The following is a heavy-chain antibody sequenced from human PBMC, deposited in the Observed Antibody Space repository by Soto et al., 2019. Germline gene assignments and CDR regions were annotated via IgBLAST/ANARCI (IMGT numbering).Heavy chain of an antibody. CDR2: ITGDGSDA. Sequence: EVQLVESGGGLVQPGGSLRLSCAASGFTFSSYWMHWVRQAPGKGLVWVSRITGDGSDASSADSVKGRFAISRDNAKNTVYLQMNSLRAEDTAVYYCARATMTTAVDYWGQGTLVTVSS. J-gene: IGHJ4*02. D-gene: IGHD4-17*01. CDR3: ARATMTTAVDY. CDR1: GFTFSSYW. V-gene: IGHV3-74*01.